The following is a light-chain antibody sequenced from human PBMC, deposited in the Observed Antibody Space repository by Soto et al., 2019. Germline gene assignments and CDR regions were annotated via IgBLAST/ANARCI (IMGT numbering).Light chain of an antibody. J-gene: IGLJ2*01. Sequence: QSALTQPPSASGSPGQSVTISCTGTSSDVGKYDYVSWFQHHPGKAPKLIIYEVSKRPSGVPDRFSGSKSGNTASLTISGLQAEDEADYYCSSYTSSSTPVVFGGGTKLTVL. CDR3: SSYTSSSTPVV. CDR2: EVS. V-gene: IGLV2-8*01. CDR1: SSDVGKYDY.